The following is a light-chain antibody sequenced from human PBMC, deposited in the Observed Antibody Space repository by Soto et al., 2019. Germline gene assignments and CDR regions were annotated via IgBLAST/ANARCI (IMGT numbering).Light chain of an antibody. Sequence: QSVVTPPAPVSGSPGQSITISCRGTSSEVGSSNFVSSYQQHPGKAPKLIIFEGDRRPSGVSGRFSGSKSGNTASLTISGLQAEDEADYYCCSFARSSSFYVFGTGTKVTVL. CDR1: SSEVGSSNF. V-gene: IGLV2-23*01. J-gene: IGLJ1*01. CDR3: CSFARSSSFYV. CDR2: EGD.